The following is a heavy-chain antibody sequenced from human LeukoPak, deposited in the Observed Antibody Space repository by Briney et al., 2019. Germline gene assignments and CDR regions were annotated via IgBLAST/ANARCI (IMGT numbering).Heavy chain of an antibody. CDR2: IYYSGST. V-gene: IGHV4-30-4*08. CDR1: DGSISSGDYY. CDR3: ARDTMTGCSSTSCTTT. Sequence: SETLSLTCTVSDGSISSGDYYWSWIRQPPGKGLEWIGYIYYSGSTYYNPSLKSRVTISVDTSKNQFSLKLSSVTAADTAVYYCARDTMTGCSSTSCTTTWGQGTLVTVSS. J-gene: IGHJ5*02. D-gene: IGHD2-2*01.